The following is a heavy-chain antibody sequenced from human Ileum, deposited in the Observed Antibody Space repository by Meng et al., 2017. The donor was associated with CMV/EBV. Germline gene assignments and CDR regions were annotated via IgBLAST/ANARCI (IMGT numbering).Heavy chain of an antibody. CDR3: ARDPRSGTYSYGMDV. Sequence: GESLKISCAASGFTFSSYEMNWVRQAPGKGLEWVSYISSSGSTIYYVDSVKGRFTISRDNAKNSLYLQMNSLRAEDTAVYYCARDPRSGTYSYGMDVWGQGTTVTVSS. CDR2: ISSSGSTI. CDR1: GFTFSSYE. J-gene: IGHJ6*02. D-gene: IGHD3-10*01. V-gene: IGHV3-48*03.